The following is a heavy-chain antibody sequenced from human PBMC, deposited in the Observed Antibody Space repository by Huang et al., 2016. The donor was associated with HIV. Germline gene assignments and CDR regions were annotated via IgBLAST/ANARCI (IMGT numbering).Heavy chain of an antibody. CDR2: ISSSSSYI. D-gene: IGHD6-13*01. CDR1: GFTFSSYS. CDR3: GVSWN. Sequence: EVQLVESGGGLVKPGGSLRLSCAASGFTFSSYSMNWVRQAPGKVREWVSSISSSSSYIYDADSVKGRFTIARDNAKNSLYLQMNSLRAEDTAVYYCGVSWNLGQGTLVTVSS. V-gene: IGHV3-21*01. J-gene: IGHJ4*02.